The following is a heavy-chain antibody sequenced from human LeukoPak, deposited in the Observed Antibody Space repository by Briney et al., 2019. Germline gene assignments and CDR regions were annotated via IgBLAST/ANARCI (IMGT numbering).Heavy chain of an antibody. Sequence: GRSLRLSCAASGFTLSSYAMHWVRQAPGKGLEWVAVISYDGSNKYYADSVKDRFTISRDNSKNTLYLQMNSLRAEDTAVYYCARSKPSPIVVVPAATYYYGVDVWGQGTTVTVSS. CDR1: GFTLSSYA. D-gene: IGHD2-2*01. J-gene: IGHJ6*02. CDR3: ARSKPSPIVVVPAATYYYGVDV. V-gene: IGHV3-30-3*01. CDR2: ISYDGSNK.